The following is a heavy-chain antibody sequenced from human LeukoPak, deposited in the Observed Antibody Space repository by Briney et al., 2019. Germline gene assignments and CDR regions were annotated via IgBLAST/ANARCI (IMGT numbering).Heavy chain of an antibody. CDR2: IKQDGSEK. D-gene: IGHD4-23*01. V-gene: IGHV3-7*01. CDR1: GFTFSDYW. J-gene: IGHJ4*02. Sequence: GGSLRLSCAASGFTFSDYWIDWVRQAPGKGLEWVANIKQDGSEKNYLDSVKGRFTISRDNAKNSLYLQMNNLRAEDTAVYYCARNRGWQQFDYWGQGTLDTVSS. CDR3: ARNRGWQQFDY.